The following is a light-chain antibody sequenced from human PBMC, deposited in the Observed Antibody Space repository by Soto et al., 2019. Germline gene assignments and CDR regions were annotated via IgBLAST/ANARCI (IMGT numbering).Light chain of an antibody. CDR1: QSIGTY. V-gene: IGKV1-39*01. CDR3: QQSHLSPTT. Sequence: DIQMTQSPSSLSASIGDRVTITCRASQSIGTYLNWYQQMPGKAPKLLIYAASSLRSGVPSRFSGRGLGTDFTLTISSLQREDFATYYCQQSHLSPTTFGQGTRVEIK. J-gene: IGKJ1*01. CDR2: AAS.